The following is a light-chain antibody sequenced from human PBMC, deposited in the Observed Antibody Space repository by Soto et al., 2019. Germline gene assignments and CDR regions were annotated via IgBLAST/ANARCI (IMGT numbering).Light chain of an antibody. CDR3: QQYGTSPVIT. CDR2: GAS. J-gene: IGKJ5*01. V-gene: IGKV3-20*01. CDR1: QSVSSSY. Sequence: EIVLTQSPGTLSLSPGERGTLSCRASQSVSSSYLAWYQQKPGQAPRLLIYGASSRATGIPDRFSGSGSGTDFTLTISRLEPEDFAVYYCQQYGTSPVITFGQGTRLEIK.